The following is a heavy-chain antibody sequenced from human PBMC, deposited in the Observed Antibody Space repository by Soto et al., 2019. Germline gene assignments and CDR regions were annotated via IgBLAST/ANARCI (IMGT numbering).Heavy chain of an antibody. CDR3: ARDRTPPYYYYGMDV. CDR1: GGSISSGGYY. J-gene: IGHJ6*02. CDR2: IYYSGST. Sequence: SETLSLTCTVSGGSISSGGYYWSWIRQPPGKGLEWIGYIYYSGSTNYNPSLKSRVTISIDTSKNQFSLKLTSVTAADTAFYYCARDRTPPYYYYGMDVWGQGTTVTVSS. V-gene: IGHV4-61*08.